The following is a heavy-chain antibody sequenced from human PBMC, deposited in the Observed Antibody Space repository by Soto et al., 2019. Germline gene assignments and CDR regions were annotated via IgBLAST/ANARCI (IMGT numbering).Heavy chain of an antibody. CDR2: VIPILGQA. CDR3: ARVGGVGAPPGTDF. V-gene: IGHV1-69*01. CDR1: GGTFSSYV. J-gene: IGHJ4*02. Sequence: QLVQSGAEVKKPGSSVKISCKASGGTFSSYVISWLRQAPGQGLEWMGGVIPILGQAYYAPNLHGRDTITADGSTRTAYMELNRLTSADTAVYFCARVGGVGAPPGTDFWGQGTLVTVSS. D-gene: IGHD1-26*01.